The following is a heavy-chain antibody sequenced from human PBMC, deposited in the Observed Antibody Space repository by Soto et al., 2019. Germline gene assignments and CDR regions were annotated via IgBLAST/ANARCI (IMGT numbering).Heavy chain of an antibody. CDR1: GGSIGGVGYS. Sequence: TLSLTCAVSGGSIGGVGYSWSWIRQPPGGGLEWIGYMYHSGTFLKSPSLKTRLTMSLDMSKNQFSLKLSSVTAADTAVYYCASGGSGYYSFDYWGQGTLVTVSS. D-gene: IGHD3-22*01. V-gene: IGHV4-30-2*05. CDR2: MYHSGTF. J-gene: IGHJ4*02. CDR3: ASGGSGYYSFDY.